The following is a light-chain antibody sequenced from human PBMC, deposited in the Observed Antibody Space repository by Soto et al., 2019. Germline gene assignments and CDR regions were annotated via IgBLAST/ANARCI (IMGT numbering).Light chain of an antibody. CDR1: QSVLYSSNNKNY. CDR3: QQSYNTPRT. V-gene: IGKV4-1*01. J-gene: IGKJ1*01. Sequence: DSVRTQSPASLAVSLGERATINCKSSQSVLYSSNNKNYLAWYQQKPGQPPKLLIYWASTRESGVPDRFSGSGSGTDFTLTISSLQPEDFATYYCQQSYNTPRTFGLGTKVDIK. CDR2: WAS.